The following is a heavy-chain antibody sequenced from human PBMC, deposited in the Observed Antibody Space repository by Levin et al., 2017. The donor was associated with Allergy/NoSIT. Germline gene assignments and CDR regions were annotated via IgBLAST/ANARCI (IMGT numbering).Heavy chain of an antibody. CDR2: IDWDDDK. D-gene: IGHD5-18*01. CDR3: ARIPHRGYSYGYCYGMDV. V-gene: IGHV2-70*11. Sequence: SGPTLVKPTQTLTLTCTFSGFSLSTSGMCVSWIRQPPGKALEWLARIDWDDDKYYSTSLKTRLTIAKDTSKNQVDRTMTNMDPADTATYYCARIPHRGYSYGYCYGMDVWSQGTTVTVSS. J-gene: IGHJ6*02. CDR1: GFSLSTSGMC.